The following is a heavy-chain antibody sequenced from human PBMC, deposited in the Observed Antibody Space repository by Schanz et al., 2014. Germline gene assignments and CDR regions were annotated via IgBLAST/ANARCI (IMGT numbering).Heavy chain of an antibody. D-gene: IGHD1-1*01. CDR2: ITYNGGTI. V-gene: IGHV3-48*01. J-gene: IGHJ4*02. CDR1: GLTFSSHS. Sequence: VRLVESGGGVVQPGGSLRLSCAASGLTFSSHSFNWVRQAPGKGLEWISYITYNGGTIFYADSVKGRFTISRDNAKNSLYLEMNSLRAEDTALYYCARDRRNADLDYWGQGTLVTVSS. CDR3: ARDRRNADLDY.